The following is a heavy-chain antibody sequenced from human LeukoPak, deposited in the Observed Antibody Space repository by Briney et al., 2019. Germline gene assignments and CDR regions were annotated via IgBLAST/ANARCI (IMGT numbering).Heavy chain of an antibody. Sequence: TGGSLRLSCAASGFNFGNHWMDWVRQAPGQGLEWVVNIKEDGTLAYYADSVRGRFSISRDNTRNSLFLQMNGLRAEDTAVYFCVRDGYNQNRFDFWGQGTLITVSS. CDR3: VRDGYNQNRFDF. J-gene: IGHJ4*02. CDR2: IKEDGTLA. CDR1: GFNFGNHW. V-gene: IGHV3-7*03. D-gene: IGHD1-14*01.